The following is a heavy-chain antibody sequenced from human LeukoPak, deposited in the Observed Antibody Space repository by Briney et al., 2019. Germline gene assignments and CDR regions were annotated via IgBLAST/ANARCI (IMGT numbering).Heavy chain of an antibody. D-gene: IGHD3-22*01. V-gene: IGHV1-46*01. CDR2: INPSGGST. CDR1: GYTFTSYY. Sequence: ASVKVSCKASGYTFTSYYMHWVRQAPGQGLEWMGIINPSGGSTSYAQKFQGRVTMTRDTSISTAYMELSSLRSDDTAVYFCARAEVIDYWGQGTLVTVSS. J-gene: IGHJ4*02. CDR3: ARAEVIDY.